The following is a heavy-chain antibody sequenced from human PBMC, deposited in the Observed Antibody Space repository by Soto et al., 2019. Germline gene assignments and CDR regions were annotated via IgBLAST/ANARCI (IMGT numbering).Heavy chain of an antibody. D-gene: IGHD2-21*02. V-gene: IGHV2-70*11. CDR2: LDWDDVE. CDR3: ALILSRTVVTKNSYYGMEV. J-gene: IGHJ6*02. Sequence: SDPTLVKPTRTLTLTCTFSGFSLSANAMCVSWIRQPPGKALERLARLDWDDVEYYSTSLKTRLTISKDTSTNQVVLTMTNMDPVDTATYYCALILSRTVVTKNSYYGMEVWGQGTTVTVYS. CDR1: GFSLSANAMC.